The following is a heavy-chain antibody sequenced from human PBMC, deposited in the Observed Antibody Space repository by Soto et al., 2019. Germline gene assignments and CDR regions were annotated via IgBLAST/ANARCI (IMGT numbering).Heavy chain of an antibody. J-gene: IGHJ4*02. CDR2: IYYSGST. CDR1: GGSISSYY. Sequence: SETVSLTCTVSGGSISSYYWSWIRQPPGKGLEWIGYIYYSGSTHYNPSLKSRVTISVDTSKNQFSLKLSSVTAADTAVYFCARLEGLATISYYFDFWGPGALVTVSS. V-gene: IGHV4-59*01. D-gene: IGHD5-12*01. CDR3: ARLEGLATISYYFDF.